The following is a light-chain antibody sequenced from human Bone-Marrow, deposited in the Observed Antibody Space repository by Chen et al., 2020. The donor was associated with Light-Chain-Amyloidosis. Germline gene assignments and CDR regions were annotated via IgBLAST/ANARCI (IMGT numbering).Light chain of an antibody. Sequence: ALTQPASVSGPPGQSTTISCPGTSSDVGGYNYVSWYQQHPGKAPKLMIYDVSNRPSGVSNRFSGSKSGNTASLTISGLQAEDEAGYYCSSYTSSSTPWVFGGGTKLTVL. CDR1: SSDVGGYNY. J-gene: IGLJ3*02. V-gene: IGLV2-14*03. CDR3: SSYTSSSTPWV. CDR2: DVS.